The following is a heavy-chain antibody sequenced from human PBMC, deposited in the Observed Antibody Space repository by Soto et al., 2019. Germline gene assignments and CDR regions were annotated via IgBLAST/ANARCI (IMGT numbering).Heavy chain of an antibody. D-gene: IGHD3-22*01. CDR3: ARDYYESSGYFDY. CDR2: ISAYNGNT. V-gene: IGHV1-18*01. CDR1: GYTLTIYV. J-gene: IGHJ4*02. Sequence: GASVKISCTVSGYTLTIYVITGLRKAPGQGLEWMGWISAYNGNTNYAQKVQGRVIMTTDTSTSTAYMELRSLRSDDTAVYYCARDYYESSGYFDYWGQGTLVTVSS.